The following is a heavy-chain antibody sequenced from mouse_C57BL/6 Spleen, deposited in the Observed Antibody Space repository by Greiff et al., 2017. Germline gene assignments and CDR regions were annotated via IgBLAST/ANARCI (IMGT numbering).Heavy chain of an antibody. CDR2: IDPSDSYT. J-gene: IGHJ3*01. D-gene: IGHD1-1*01. Sequence: QVQLQQPGAELVKPGASVKLSCKASGYTFTSYWMQWVKQRPGQGLEWIGEIDPSDSYTNYNQKFKGKATLTVDTSSSTAYMQLSSLTSEDSAVYYGVRRGSSYETWVAYWGQGTLVTVSA. CDR3: VRRGSSYETWVAY. V-gene: IGHV1-50*01. CDR1: GYTFTSYW.